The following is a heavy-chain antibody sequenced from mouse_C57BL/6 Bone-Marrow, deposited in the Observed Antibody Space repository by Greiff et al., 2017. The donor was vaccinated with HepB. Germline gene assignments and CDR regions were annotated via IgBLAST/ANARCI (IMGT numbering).Heavy chain of an antibody. J-gene: IGHJ1*03. CDR1: GYTFTSYW. D-gene: IGHD2-4*01. CDR2: IHPNSGST. V-gene: IGHV1-64*01. Sequence: LVESGAELVKPGASVKLSCKASGYTFTSYWMHWVKQRPGQGLEWIGMIHPNSGSTNYNEKFKSKATLTVDKSSSTAYMQLSSLTSEDSAVYYCARRGLRRPGWYFDVWGTGTTVTVSS. CDR3: ARRGLRRPGWYFDV.